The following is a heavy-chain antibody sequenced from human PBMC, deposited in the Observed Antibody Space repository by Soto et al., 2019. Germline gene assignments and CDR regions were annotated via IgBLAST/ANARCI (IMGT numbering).Heavy chain of an antibody. J-gene: IGHJ4*02. D-gene: IGHD5-18*01. CDR3: AKDSGYSYGQLDY. Sequence: GGSLRLSCAASGFTFDDYAMHWVRQAPGKGLEWVSGISWNSGSIGYADSVKGRFTISRDNAKNSLYLQMNSLRAEDTALYYCAKDSGYSYGQLDYWGQGTLVTVSS. CDR2: ISWNSGSI. V-gene: IGHV3-9*01. CDR1: GFTFDDYA.